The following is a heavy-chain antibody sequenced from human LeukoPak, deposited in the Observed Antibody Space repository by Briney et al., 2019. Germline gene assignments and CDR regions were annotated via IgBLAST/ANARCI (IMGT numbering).Heavy chain of an antibody. CDR3: ARSSNWFDP. CDR2: INHSGST. CDR1: GGSFSGYY. J-gene: IGHJ5*02. V-gene: IGHV4-34*01. Sequence: PSETLSLTCAVYGGSFSGYYWSWLRQPPGKGLEWIGEINHSGSTYYNPSLKSRVTISVDRSKNQFSLKLSSVTAADTAVYYCARSSNWFDPWGQGTLVTVSS.